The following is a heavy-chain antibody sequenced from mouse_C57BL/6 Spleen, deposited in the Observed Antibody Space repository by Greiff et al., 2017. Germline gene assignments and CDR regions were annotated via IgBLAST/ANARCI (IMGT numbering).Heavy chain of an antibody. CDR2: IDPSDSYT. CDR1: GYTFTSYW. Sequence: VQLQQSGAELVRPGTSVKLSCKASGYTFTSYWMHWVKQRPGQGLEWIGVIDPSDSYTNYNQKFKGKATLTVDTSSSTAYMQLSSLTSEDSAVYYCASSGSGTGYAMDYWGQGTSVTVSS. CDR3: ASSGSGTGYAMDY. J-gene: IGHJ4*01. V-gene: IGHV1-59*01. D-gene: IGHD3-1*01.